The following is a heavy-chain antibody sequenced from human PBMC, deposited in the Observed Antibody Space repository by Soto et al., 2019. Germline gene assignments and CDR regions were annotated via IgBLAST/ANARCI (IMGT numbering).Heavy chain of an antibody. Sequence: QVQLVESGGGVVQPGRSLRLSCAASGFTFSDCGMHWVRQAPGKGLEWVAVVTYEETEIHYAGSVRGRFTISRDNSKNIVYLQMASLRVEDTAVYYCVKEQSSGYGRTAEYWGQGILITVSS. CDR1: GFTFSDCG. CDR3: VKEQSSGYGRTAEY. D-gene: IGHD6-25*01. V-gene: IGHV3-30*18. J-gene: IGHJ4*02. CDR2: VTYEETEI.